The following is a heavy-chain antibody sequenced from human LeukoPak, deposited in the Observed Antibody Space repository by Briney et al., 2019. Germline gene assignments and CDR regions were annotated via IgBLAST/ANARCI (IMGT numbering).Heavy chain of an antibody. CDR3: AGGRTYSSSTLEDY. CDR1: GFTFSSYW. V-gene: IGHV3-53*01. Sequence: GGSLRLSCAASGFTFSSYWMHWVRQAPGKGLEWVSVIYSGGRTYYTDSVKGRFTISRDNSKNTLYLQMDSLRADDTAVYYCAGGRTYSSSTLEDYWGQGTLVTVSS. J-gene: IGHJ4*02. D-gene: IGHD6-13*01. CDR2: IYSGGRT.